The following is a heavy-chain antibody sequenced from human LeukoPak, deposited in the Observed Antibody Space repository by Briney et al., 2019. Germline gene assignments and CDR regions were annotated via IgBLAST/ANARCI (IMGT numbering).Heavy chain of an antibody. CDR2: ISSSSSYI. Sequence: GGSLILSCAASGFTFSSYSMNWVRQAPGKGLEWVSSISSSSSYIYYADSVKGRFTISRDNSKNMVYLEMNSLRVEDTAVYYCGKDSYVGVNWFDPRGQGTLVTVSS. CDR3: GKDSYVGVNWFDP. V-gene: IGHV3-21*04. CDR1: GFTFSSYS. D-gene: IGHD1-26*01. J-gene: IGHJ5*02.